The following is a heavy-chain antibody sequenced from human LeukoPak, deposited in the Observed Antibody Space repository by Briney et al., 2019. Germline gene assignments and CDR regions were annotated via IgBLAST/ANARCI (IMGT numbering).Heavy chain of an antibody. CDR3: ARDADYGGSPDAFDV. CDR1: GFTVSSHP. CDR2: IYSGGTT. Sequence: PGGSLRLSCAASGFTVSSHPMSWVRQAPGKGLEWVSIIYSGGTTYYADSVKGRFTISRDNSKNTLYLQMNTLRAEDTAVYYCARDADYGGSPDAFDVWGRRTIVTVSS. V-gene: IGHV3-53*01. J-gene: IGHJ3*01. D-gene: IGHD4-23*01.